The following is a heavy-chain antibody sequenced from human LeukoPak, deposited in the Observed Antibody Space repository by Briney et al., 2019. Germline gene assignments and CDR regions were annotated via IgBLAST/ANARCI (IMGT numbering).Heavy chain of an antibody. J-gene: IGHJ4*02. V-gene: IGHV4-39*01. CDR1: GGSISSSSYY. Sequence: SETLSLTCTVSGGSISSSSYYWGWIRQPPGKGLEWIGSIYYSGSTYYNPSLKSRVTISVDTSKNQFSLKLSSVTAADTAVYYCARLGATIPTPLDYWGQGTLVTVSS. CDR3: ARLGATIPTPLDY. CDR2: IYYSGST. D-gene: IGHD5-12*01.